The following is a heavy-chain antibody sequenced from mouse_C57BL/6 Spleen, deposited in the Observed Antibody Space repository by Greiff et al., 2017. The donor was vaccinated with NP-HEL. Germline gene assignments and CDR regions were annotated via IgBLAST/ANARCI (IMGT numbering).Heavy chain of an antibody. D-gene: IGHD2-4*01. CDR3: AAYDYDEGAGFAY. J-gene: IGHJ3*01. V-gene: IGHV1-82*01. CDR1: GYAFSSSW. Sequence: VQLQQSGPELVKPGASVKISCKASGYAFSSSWMNWVKQRPGKGLEWIGRIYPGDGDTNYNGKFKGKATLTADKSSSPAYMQLSSLTSEDSAVYFCAAYDYDEGAGFAYWGQGTLVTVSA. CDR2: IYPGDGDT.